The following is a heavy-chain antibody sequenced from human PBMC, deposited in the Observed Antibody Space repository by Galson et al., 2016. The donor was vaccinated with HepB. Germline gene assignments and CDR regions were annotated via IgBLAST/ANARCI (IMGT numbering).Heavy chain of an antibody. CDR3: SRLGDPNYTQEMSKIESHYCYY. J-gene: IGHJ4*02. D-gene: IGHD3-10*01. V-gene: IGHV5-51*03. CDR2: IHPGDSNT. CDR1: GYSFASYW. Sequence: QSGAEVKKPGESLKISCKGSGYSFASYWIAWVRQMPGEGLEWMGIIHPGDSNTRYSTSFLGQVTFSADKSSSTAYLQWSSVKASDTAMYYCSRLGDPNYTQEMSKIESHYCYYGGQGTLVIVSS.